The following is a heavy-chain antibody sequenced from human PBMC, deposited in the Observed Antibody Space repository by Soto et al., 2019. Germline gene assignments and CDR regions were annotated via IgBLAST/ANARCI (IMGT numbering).Heavy chain of an antibody. CDR1: GYTFTSYS. D-gene: IGHD2-2*01. CDR2: INTDNGKT. Sequence: ASVKVSCKVSGYTFTSYSIHWVRQAPGQRLEWMGWINTDNGKTRDSQKFQDRVTLTRDTSASTAYMELSSLTSEDTAVYYCARAGNCTSTTCFSGWLAHWGQATLVTVSS. CDR3: ARAGNCTSTTCFSGWLAH. J-gene: IGHJ4*02. V-gene: IGHV1-3*04.